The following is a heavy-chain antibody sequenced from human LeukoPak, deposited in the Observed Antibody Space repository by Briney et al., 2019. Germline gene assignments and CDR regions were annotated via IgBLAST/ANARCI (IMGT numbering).Heavy chain of an antibody. J-gene: IGHJ6*02. Sequence: GESLKISRKGSGYSFTSYWIGWVRQMPGKGPGWMRIFYPGDSDTRYSPSFQGQVTISADKSISTACLQWSSLKASDTAMYYCARQAERFPYYYGMDVWGQGTTVTVSS. D-gene: IGHD3-3*01. CDR3: ARQAERFPYYYGMDV. CDR1: GYSFTSYW. CDR2: FYPGDSDT. V-gene: IGHV5-51*01.